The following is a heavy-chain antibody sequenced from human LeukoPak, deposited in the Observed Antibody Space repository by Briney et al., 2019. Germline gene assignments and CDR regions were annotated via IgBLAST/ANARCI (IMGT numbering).Heavy chain of an antibody. J-gene: IGHJ6*02. CDR2: IRSKANSYAT. V-gene: IGHV3-73*01. CDR1: GFTFSGSA. CDR3: TRQISLRHCGGDWGCGMDV. Sequence: QSGGSLRLSCAASGFTFSGSAMHWVRQASGKGLEWGGRIRSKANSYATAYAASVKGRFTISRDDSKNTAYLQMNSLKTEDTAVYYCTRQISLRHCGGDWGCGMDVWGQGTTVTVSS. D-gene: IGHD2-21*02.